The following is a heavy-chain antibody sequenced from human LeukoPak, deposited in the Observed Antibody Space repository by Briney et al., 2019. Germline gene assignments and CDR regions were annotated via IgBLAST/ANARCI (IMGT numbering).Heavy chain of an antibody. Sequence: ASVKVSCKASGGTFSSYAISWVRQAPGQGLEWMGWITVYNGNTNYAERLQGRVTMTTDTSTSTVYLEMRSLRSDDTAVYYCARAHGSGNYYGMDVWGQGTTVTVSS. CDR1: GGTFSSYA. CDR2: ITVYNGNT. V-gene: IGHV1-18*01. J-gene: IGHJ6*02. D-gene: IGHD3-10*01. CDR3: ARAHGSGNYYGMDV.